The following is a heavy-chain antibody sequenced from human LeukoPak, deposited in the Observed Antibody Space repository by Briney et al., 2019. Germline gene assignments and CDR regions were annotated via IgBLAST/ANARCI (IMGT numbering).Heavy chain of an antibody. D-gene: IGHD3-9*01. Sequence: GESLKISCKGSGYSLTSYWISWVRQMPGKGLEWMGRIDPSDSYTNYSPSFQGHVTISADKSISTAYLQWSSLKASDTAMYYCARHSSTYYDILPGSSVNWFDPWGQGTLVTVSS. J-gene: IGHJ5*02. CDR2: IDPSDSYT. V-gene: IGHV5-10-1*01. CDR3: ARHSSTYYDILPGSSVNWFDP. CDR1: GYSLTSYW.